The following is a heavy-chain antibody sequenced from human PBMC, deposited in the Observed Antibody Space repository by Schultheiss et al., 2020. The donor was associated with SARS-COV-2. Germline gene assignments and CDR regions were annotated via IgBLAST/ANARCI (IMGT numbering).Heavy chain of an antibody. CDR1: GFTFSSYA. Sequence: GGSLRLSCAASGFTFSSYAMSWVRQAPGKGLEWVSAISGSGGSTYYADSVKGRFTISRDNSKNSLYLQMNSLRAEDTAVYYCAREGVATSQSFEYYYYMDVWGKGTTVTVSS. V-gene: IGHV3-23*01. J-gene: IGHJ6*03. CDR3: AREGVATSQSFEYYYYMDV. CDR2: ISGSGGST. D-gene: IGHD5-12*01.